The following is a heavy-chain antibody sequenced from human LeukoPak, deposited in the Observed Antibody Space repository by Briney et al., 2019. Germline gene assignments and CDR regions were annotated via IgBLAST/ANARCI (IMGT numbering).Heavy chain of an antibody. V-gene: IGHV1-18*01. D-gene: IGHD3-9*01. CDR2: ISAYNGNT. CDR3: ARGHDTDILTGYGSGGFDY. Sequence: GASVKVSCKASGYTFTSYGISWVRQAPGQGLEWMGWISAYNGNTNYAQKLQGRVTMTTDTSTSTAYMELRSLRSDDTAVYYCARGHDTDILTGYGSGGFDYWGQGTLVTVSS. CDR1: GYTFTSYG. J-gene: IGHJ4*02.